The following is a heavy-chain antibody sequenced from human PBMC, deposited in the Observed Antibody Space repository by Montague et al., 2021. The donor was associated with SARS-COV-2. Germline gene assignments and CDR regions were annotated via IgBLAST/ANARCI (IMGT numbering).Heavy chain of an antibody. J-gene: IGHJ5*02. V-gene: IGHV4-4*02. Sequence: SETLSLTCAVSGDSISSGLWCRSEGHPPGSRQVRIGEIFYCGGNNYNQSLKSRVPITVDKSKNQFSLNLNSVTAADTAVYYCARLPSVIGGYFWFDPWGQGTLVSVSS. CDR1: GDSISSGLW. D-gene: IGHD1-26*01. CDR2: IFYCGGN. CDR3: ARLPSVIGGYFWFDP.